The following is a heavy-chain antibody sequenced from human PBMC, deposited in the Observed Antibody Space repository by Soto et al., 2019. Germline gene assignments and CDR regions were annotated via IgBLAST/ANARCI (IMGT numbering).Heavy chain of an antibody. CDR3: VRDRGYTGYDLEY. V-gene: IGHV3-48*02. CDR2: INSGSSTI. CDR1: GFTFRSYA. J-gene: IGHJ4*02. Sequence: EVQLVESGGGLVQPGGSLRLSCAASGFTFRSYAMNWVRQAPGKGLEWVSYINSGSSTIYYADSAKGRFTISRDNAKNSLYLQMNSLMDEDTAVYFCVRDRGYTGYDLEYWGQGALVTVSS. D-gene: IGHD5-12*01.